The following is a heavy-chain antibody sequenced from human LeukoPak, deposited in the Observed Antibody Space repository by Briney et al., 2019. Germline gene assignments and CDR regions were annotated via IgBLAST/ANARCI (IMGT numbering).Heavy chain of an antibody. CDR2: ISGSGGST. Sequence: GGSLRLSCAASGFTFSSYAMSWVRQAPGKGLEWVSAISGSGGSTYYADSVKGRFTISRDNSKNTLYLQMNSLRAEDTAVYYCARAEFDYYDSSAFDYWGQGTLVTVSS. CDR1: GFTFSSYA. D-gene: IGHD3-22*01. CDR3: ARAEFDYYDSSAFDY. J-gene: IGHJ4*02. V-gene: IGHV3-23*01.